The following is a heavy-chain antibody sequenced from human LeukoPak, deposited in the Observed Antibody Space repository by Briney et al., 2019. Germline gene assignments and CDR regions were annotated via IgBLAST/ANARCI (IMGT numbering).Heavy chain of an antibody. Sequence: SETLSLTCTVSGGSISSYYWSWIRQPPGKGLEWIGYIYYSGSTNCNPSLKSRVTISVDTSKNQFSLKLSSVTAADTAVYYCARAAGVDYDSSGYHDYWGQGTLVTVSS. D-gene: IGHD3-22*01. CDR2: IYYSGST. CDR1: GGSISSYY. CDR3: ARAAGVDYDSSGYHDY. J-gene: IGHJ4*02. V-gene: IGHV4-59*01.